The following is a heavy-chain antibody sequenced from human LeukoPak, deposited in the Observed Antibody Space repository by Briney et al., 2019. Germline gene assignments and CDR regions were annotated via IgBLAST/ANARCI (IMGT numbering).Heavy chain of an antibody. CDR3: ARDEKDFGNSLDY. V-gene: IGHV3-9*01. D-gene: IGHD4-23*01. CDR2: ISWNSGSI. Sequence: PGRSLRLSCAASGFTFDDYAMHWVRQAPGKGLEWVSGISWNSGSIGYADSVKGRFTISRDNAKNSLYLQMNSLRAEDTAVYYCARDEKDFGNSLDYWGQGTLVTVSS. J-gene: IGHJ4*02. CDR1: GFTFDDYA.